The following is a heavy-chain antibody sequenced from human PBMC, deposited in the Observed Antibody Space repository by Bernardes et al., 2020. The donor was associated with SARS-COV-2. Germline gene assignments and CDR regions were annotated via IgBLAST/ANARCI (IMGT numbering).Heavy chain of an antibody. CDR1: GGSISFSY. CDR2: IYYSGST. V-gene: IGHV4-59*01. J-gene: IGHJ6*02. D-gene: IGHD4-17*01. CDR3: ARDTTNYDDGYYFYYGVDV. Sequence: SETLSLTCTVSGGSISFSYWSWIRQSPGKGLEWIGCIYYSGSTNYNPSLKSRVTISVDTSKNQFSLKLSSVTAADTAVYYCARDTTNYDDGYYFYYGVDVWGQGTTVTVSS.